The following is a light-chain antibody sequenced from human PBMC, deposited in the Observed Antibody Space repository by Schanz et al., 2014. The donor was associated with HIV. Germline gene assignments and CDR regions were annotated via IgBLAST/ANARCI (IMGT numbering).Light chain of an antibody. CDR3: QQYDSPPWT. CDR2: GAS. CDR1: QSVSSN. J-gene: IGKJ1*01. Sequence: EVVMTQSPATLSVSPGERATLSCRASQSVSSNLAWYQQKPGQAPRLLIFGASNRATGIPDRFSGSESGTDFTLTVSRVEPEDYAVYYCQQYDSPPWTFGQGTKVEVK. V-gene: IGKV3-20*01.